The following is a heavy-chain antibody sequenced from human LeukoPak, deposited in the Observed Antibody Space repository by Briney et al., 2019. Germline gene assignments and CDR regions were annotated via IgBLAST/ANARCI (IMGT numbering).Heavy chain of an antibody. CDR3: ARDSRDGYNFRYFDY. CDR1: GFTFSSYA. J-gene: IGHJ4*02. V-gene: IGHV3-23*01. CDR2: ISGSGGST. D-gene: IGHD5-24*01. Sequence: GGSLRLSCAASGFTFSSYAMSWVRQAPGKGLEWVSAISGSGGSTYYADSVKGRFTISRDNSKNTLYLQMNSLRAEDTAVYYCARDSRDGYNFRYFDYWGQGTLVTVSP.